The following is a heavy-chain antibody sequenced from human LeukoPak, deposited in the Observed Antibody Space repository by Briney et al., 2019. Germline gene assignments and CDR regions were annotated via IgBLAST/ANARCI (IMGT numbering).Heavy chain of an antibody. CDR3: ARSFYDSSGVAFES. CDR1: GDSVSSNSAA. Sequence: QTLSLTCAISGDSVSSNSAAWNWIRQSPSRGLEWLGRTYYRTKWYNDYAVSVNGRITINPDTSKNQFSLQLNSVTPEDTAVYYCARSFYDSSGVAFESWGQGTLVTVSS. V-gene: IGHV6-1*01. D-gene: IGHD3-22*01. J-gene: IGHJ4*02. CDR2: TYYRTKWYN.